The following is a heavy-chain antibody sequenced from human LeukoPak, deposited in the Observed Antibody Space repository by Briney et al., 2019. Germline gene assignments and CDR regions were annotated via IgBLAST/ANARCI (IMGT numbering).Heavy chain of an antibody. CDR3: AKDIYCGGDCYIRAGDS. CDR2: INSDGSST. J-gene: IGHJ4*02. D-gene: IGHD2-21*02. CDR1: GFTFSSYW. Sequence: PGGSLRLSCAASGFTFSSYWMHWVRQAPGKGLVWVSRINSDGSSTSYADSVKGRFTISRDNAKNTLYLQMNSLRAEDTAVYYCAKDIYCGGDCYIRAGDSWGQGTLVTVSS. V-gene: IGHV3-74*01.